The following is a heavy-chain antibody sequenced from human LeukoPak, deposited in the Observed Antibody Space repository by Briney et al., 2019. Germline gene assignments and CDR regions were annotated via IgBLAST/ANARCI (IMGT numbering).Heavy chain of an antibody. J-gene: IGHJ4*02. CDR3: ARAPYSSSIDY. CDR2: INHSGST. CDR1: GGSFSGYY. D-gene: IGHD6-13*01. V-gene: IGHV4-34*01. Sequence: PSETLSLTCAVYGGSFSGYYWSWIRQPPRKGLEWIGEINHSGSTNYNPSLKSRVTISVDTSKNQFSLKLSSVTAADTAVYYCARAPYSSSIDYWGQGTLVTVSS.